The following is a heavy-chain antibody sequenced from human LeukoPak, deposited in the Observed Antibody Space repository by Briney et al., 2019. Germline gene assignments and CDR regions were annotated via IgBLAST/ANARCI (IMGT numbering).Heavy chain of an antibody. CDR3: ARDQMRPSACPVCPYYSDY. Sequence: PGGSLRLSCAASGFTFSRYWITWVCQTPGKGLEWVANIKEDGSEKNYVDSVKGRFNISRDNAKTSLYLQMESLRAEDTAVYYCARDQMRPSACPVCPYYSDYRGPGILVTVSS. CDR1: GFTFSRYW. J-gene: IGHJ4*02. CDR2: IKEDGSEK. D-gene: IGHD3-16*01. V-gene: IGHV3-7*01.